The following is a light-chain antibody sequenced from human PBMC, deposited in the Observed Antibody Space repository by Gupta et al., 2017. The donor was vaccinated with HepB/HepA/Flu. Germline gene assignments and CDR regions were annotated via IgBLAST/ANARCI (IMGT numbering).Light chain of an antibody. Sequence: IDMTQSPSALSASVGDRITITRRASQNIRIDLGWYQQKPGKAPKLLIYAASRLQSGVPSTFSGSRSGTHFTLIISSLQPDDFATYYCQQDCTYPWTFGQGTRVEIK. CDR1: QNIRID. CDR2: AAS. J-gene: IGKJ1*01. CDR3: QQDCTYPWT. V-gene: IGKV1-6*01.